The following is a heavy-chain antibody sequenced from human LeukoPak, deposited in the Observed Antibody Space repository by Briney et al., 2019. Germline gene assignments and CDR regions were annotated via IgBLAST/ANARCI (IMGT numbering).Heavy chain of an antibody. CDR2: IYYSRST. J-gene: IGHJ4*02. D-gene: IGHD1-26*01. CDR1: GGSISSYY. CDR3: ARGIRGATLNYDY. V-gene: IGHV4-59*01. Sequence: SETLSLTCTVSGGSISSYYWSWIRQPPGKGLEWIGYIYYSRSTNYNPSLKSRVTISVDTSKNQFSLKLSSVTAADTAVYYCARGIRGATLNYDYWGQGTLVTVSS.